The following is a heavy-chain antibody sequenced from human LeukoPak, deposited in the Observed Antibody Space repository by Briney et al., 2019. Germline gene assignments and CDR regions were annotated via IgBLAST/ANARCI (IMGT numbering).Heavy chain of an antibody. CDR1: RGSISSYY. V-gene: IGHV4-59*08. CDR3: ARGTSHCGIACFDY. Sequence: SETLSLTCTVSRGSISSYYWSWIRQPPGKGLEWIGYIYYSGSTNYNPSLQSRVTISVDTSKNQFSLKLSSVTATDTAVYYCARGTSHCGIACFDYWGQGTLVTVSP. D-gene: IGHD2-2*01. J-gene: IGHJ4*02. CDR2: IYYSGST.